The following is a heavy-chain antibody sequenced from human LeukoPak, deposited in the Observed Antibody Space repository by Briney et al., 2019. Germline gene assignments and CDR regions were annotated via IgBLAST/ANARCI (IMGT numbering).Heavy chain of an antibody. CDR1: IDSFSNYH. V-gene: IGHV4-34*01. Sequence: SETLSLTCAVYIDSFSNYHWNWIRQTPAKGMEWIGEVNESGGTNISPSLRSRVILSVDTSKNQFSLKLISVTVADTAIYYCARGQGAAVPQVGKNWFDPWGQGTRVTVSS. D-gene: IGHD1-26*01. CDR2: VNESGGT. CDR3: ARGQGAAVPQVGKNWFDP. J-gene: IGHJ5*02.